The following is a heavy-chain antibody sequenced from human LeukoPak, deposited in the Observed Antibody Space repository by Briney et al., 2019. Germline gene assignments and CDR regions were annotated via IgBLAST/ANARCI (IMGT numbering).Heavy chain of an antibody. Sequence: ASETLSLTCTVSGYSIISAYYWGWIQQPPGKGLEWIGSIYHSGSTYYNPSLKSRVTISVDTSKNQFSLKLGSMTAADTAVYYCAREGSGSYANWFNPWGQGTLVTVSS. CDR3: AREGSGSYANWFNP. CDR1: GYSIISAYY. D-gene: IGHD1-26*01. V-gene: IGHV4-38-2*02. J-gene: IGHJ5*02. CDR2: IYHSGST.